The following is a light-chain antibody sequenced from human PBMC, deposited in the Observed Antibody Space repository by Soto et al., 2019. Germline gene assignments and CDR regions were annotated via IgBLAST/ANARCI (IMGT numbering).Light chain of an antibody. CDR1: SSDVGSYNY. J-gene: IGLJ1*01. CDR3: SSYTSSRTL. Sequence: QSALTQPASVSGSPGQSITISCTGTSSDVGSYNYVSWYQQHPGTAPKLMIYEVSDRPSGISSRFSGSKSGNTASLTISGLQTEDEADYYCSSYTSSRTLFGTGTQLT. V-gene: IGLV2-14*01. CDR2: EVS.